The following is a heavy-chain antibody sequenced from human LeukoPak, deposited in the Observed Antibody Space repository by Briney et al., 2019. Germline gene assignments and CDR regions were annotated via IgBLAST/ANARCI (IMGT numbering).Heavy chain of an antibody. V-gene: IGHV1-69*13. CDR1: GGTSSSYA. Sequence: ASVKVSCKASGGTSSSYAISWVRQAPGQGLEWMGGIIPIFGTANYAQKFQGRVTITADESTSTAYMELSSLRSEDTAVYYCARARQWLVLGDAFDIWGQGTMVTVSS. D-gene: IGHD6-19*01. CDR3: ARARQWLVLGDAFDI. CDR2: IIPIFGTA. J-gene: IGHJ3*02.